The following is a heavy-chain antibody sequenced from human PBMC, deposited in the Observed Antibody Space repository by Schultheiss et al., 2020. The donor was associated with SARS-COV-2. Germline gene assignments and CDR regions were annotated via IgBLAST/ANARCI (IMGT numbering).Heavy chain of an antibody. J-gene: IGHJ4*02. D-gene: IGHD6-13*01. CDR2: ISAYNGNT. CDR3: AREPRATSSSWSFDY. CDR1: GYTFTSYD. V-gene: IGHV1-18*01. Sequence: ASVKVSCKASGYTFTSYDITWVRQAPGQGLEWLGWISAYNGNTYYAQILQGRVTMTTDTSTSTAYMELRSLRSDDTAVYYCAREPRATSSSWSFDYWGQGTLVTVSS.